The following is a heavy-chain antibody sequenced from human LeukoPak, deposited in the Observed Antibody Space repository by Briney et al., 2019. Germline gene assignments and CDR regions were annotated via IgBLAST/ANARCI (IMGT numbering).Heavy chain of an antibody. CDR3: ARLYGDFSLFDKNPDDY. D-gene: IGHD4-17*01. CDR2: IYYSGST. Sequence: PSETLSLTCTVSGGSISSSSYYWGWIRQPPGKGLEWIGSIYYSGSTYYNPSLKSRVTISVDTSKNQFSLKLSSVTAADTAAYYCARLYGDFSLFDKNPDDYWGQGTLVTVSS. CDR1: GGSISSSSYY. V-gene: IGHV4-39*07. J-gene: IGHJ4*02.